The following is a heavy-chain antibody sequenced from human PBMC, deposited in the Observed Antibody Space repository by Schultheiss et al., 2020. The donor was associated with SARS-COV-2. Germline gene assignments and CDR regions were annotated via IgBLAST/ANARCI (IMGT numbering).Heavy chain of an antibody. CDR3: ARDARIRYFDWLSYPRTDNWFDP. D-gene: IGHD3-9*01. Sequence: GGSLRLSCVASGFTFSSYWMSWVRQAPGKGLEWVGRIRSKANSYATAYAASVKGRFTISRDDSKNTAYLQMNSLKTEDTAVYYGARDARIRYFDWLSYPRTDNWFDPWGQGTLVTVSS. CDR2: IRSKANSYAT. CDR1: GFTFSSYW. V-gene: IGHV3-73*01. J-gene: IGHJ5*02.